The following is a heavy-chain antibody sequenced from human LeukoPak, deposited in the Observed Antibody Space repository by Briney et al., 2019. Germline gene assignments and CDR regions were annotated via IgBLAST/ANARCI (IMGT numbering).Heavy chain of an antibody. V-gene: IGHV1-3*03. J-gene: IGHJ6*03. D-gene: IGHD3-22*01. CDR3: ARSPYYYDSSGYADYYYYMDV. CDR2: INAGNGNT. Sequence: WASVKVSCKASGYTFTGYYMHWVRQAPGQRLEWMGWINAGNGNTKYSQEFQGRVTITRDTSASTAYMELSSLRSEDMAVYYCARSPYYYDSSGYADYYYYMDVWGKGTTVTVSS. CDR1: GYTFTGYY.